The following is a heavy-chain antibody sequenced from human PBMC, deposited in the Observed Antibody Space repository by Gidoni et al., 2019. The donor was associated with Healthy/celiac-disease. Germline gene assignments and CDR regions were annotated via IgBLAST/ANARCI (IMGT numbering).Heavy chain of an antibody. Sequence: QVQLVESGGGVVQPGRSLRLSCAASGFTFSSYGMPWVRQAPGKGLEWVAVISYDGSNKYYADSVKGRFTISRDNSKNTLYLQMNSLRAEDTAVYYCAKAGSGWRMDVWGQGTTVTVSS. V-gene: IGHV3-30*18. CDR3: AKAGSGWRMDV. CDR1: GFTFSSYG. CDR2: ISYDGSNK. J-gene: IGHJ6*02. D-gene: IGHD6-19*01.